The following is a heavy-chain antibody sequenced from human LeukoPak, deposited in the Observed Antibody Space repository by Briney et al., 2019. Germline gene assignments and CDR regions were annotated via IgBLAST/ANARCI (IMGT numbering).Heavy chain of an antibody. CDR2: ISATSSDI. Sequence: GGSPRLSCAASGFDFESYTMTWVRQAPGKGLEWVSLISATSSDINYAESVRGRFTITRDNAKNSLFLQMDSLRVEDTAIYYCAKGLFSAFDKYLDSWGQGTLVTVSS. V-gene: IGHV3-21*04. J-gene: IGHJ4*02. CDR1: GFDFESYT. CDR3: AKGLFSAFDKYLDS. D-gene: IGHD5-12*01.